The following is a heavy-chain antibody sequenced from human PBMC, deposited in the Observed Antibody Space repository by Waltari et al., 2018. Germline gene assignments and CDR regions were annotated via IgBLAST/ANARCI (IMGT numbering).Heavy chain of an antibody. CDR2: ISYDGSNK. CDR1: GFTFSSHA. CDR3: ARTAMGPHPDY. D-gene: IGHD5-18*01. J-gene: IGHJ4*02. V-gene: IGHV3-30*01. Sequence: QVQLVESGGGGVQPGRSLRLSCAGSGFTFSSHALHWVRQAPGKGLEWVAVISYDGSNKYYADSVKGRFTISRDNSKNTLYLQMNSLRAEDTAVYYCARTAMGPHPDYWGQGTLVTVSS.